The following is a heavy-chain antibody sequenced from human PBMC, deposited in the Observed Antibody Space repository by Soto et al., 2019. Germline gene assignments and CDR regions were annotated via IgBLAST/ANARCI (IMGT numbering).Heavy chain of an antibody. CDR1: GFTFSNAW. CDR3: TTDPPIAAAGTYYYYGMDV. Sequence: PGGSLRLSCAASGFTFSNAWMNWVRQAPGKGLEWVGRIKSKTDGGTTDYAAPVKGRFTISRDDSKNTLYLQMNSLKTEDTAVYYCTTDPPIAAAGTYYYYGMDVWGQGTTVIVSS. J-gene: IGHJ6*02. V-gene: IGHV3-15*07. CDR2: IKSKTDGGTT. D-gene: IGHD6-13*01.